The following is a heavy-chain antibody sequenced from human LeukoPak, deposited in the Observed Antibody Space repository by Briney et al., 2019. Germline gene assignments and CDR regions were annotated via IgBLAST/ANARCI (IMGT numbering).Heavy chain of an antibody. Sequence: SETLSLTCTVSGGSISSYYWSWIRQPPGKGLEWIGYIYYSGSTNYNPSLKSRVTISVDKSKNQFSLKLSSVTAADTAVYYCARDLGSSSSYYYYYGMEVWGQGTTVTVSS. J-gene: IGHJ6*02. V-gene: IGHV4-59*12. CDR1: GGSISSYY. CDR3: ARDLGSSSSYYYYYGMEV. D-gene: IGHD6-13*01. CDR2: IYYSGST.